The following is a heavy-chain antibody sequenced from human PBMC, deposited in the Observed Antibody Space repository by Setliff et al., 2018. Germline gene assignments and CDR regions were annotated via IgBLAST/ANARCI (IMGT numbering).Heavy chain of an antibody. Sequence: SETLSLTCTVSGGSIRSGAYYWNWIRQSAGKGLEWIGHFYGTASTNYSPSLKSRLTISVDTWENEVSLKLSSVTAADTAIYYCARMSGFLYMDVWGKGTTVTVSS. CDR3: ARMSGFLYMDV. V-gene: IGHV4-61*09. CDR1: GGSIRSGAYY. D-gene: IGHD3-3*01. J-gene: IGHJ6*03. CDR2: FYGTAST.